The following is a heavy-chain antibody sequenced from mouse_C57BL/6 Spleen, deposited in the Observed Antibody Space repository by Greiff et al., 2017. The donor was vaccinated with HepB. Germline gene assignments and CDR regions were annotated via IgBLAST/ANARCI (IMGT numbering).Heavy chain of an antibody. CDR2: INPSTGGT. CDR1: GYSFTGYY. Sequence: VQLKESGPELVKPGASVKISCKASGYSFTGYYMNWVKQSPEKSLEWIGEINPSTGGTTYNQKFKAKATLTVDKSSSPAYMQLKSLTSEDSAVYYCARIYYKDYFDYWGQGTTLTVSS. V-gene: IGHV1-42*01. J-gene: IGHJ2*01. D-gene: IGHD2-12*01. CDR3: ARIYYKDYFDY.